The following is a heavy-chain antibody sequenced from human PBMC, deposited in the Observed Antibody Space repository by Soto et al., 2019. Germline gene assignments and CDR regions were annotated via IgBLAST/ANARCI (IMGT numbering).Heavy chain of an antibody. D-gene: IGHD3-22*01. V-gene: IGHV3-11*01. Sequence: QVQLVESGGGLVKPGGSLRLSCAASGFTFSDSYMSWIRQAPGKGLEWVSYISSSDSIIYYSDSVKGRFIISRDNAKNSLYLQMNSLRAEDTAVYYCARDLGYYDSSGYFDYWGQGTLVTVSP. CDR2: ISSSDSII. CDR1: GFTFSDSY. J-gene: IGHJ4*02. CDR3: ARDLGYYDSSGYFDY.